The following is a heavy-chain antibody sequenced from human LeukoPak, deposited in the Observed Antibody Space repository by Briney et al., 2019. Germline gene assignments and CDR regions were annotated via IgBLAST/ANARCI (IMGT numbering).Heavy chain of an antibody. CDR1: GFTFSSYG. D-gene: IGHD3-22*01. J-gene: IGHJ5*02. CDR2: ISGSGGST. CDR3: AKVLVYYYDSSGQSRWFDP. Sequence: GGSLRLSCAASGFTFSSYGMSWVRQAPGRGLEWVSAISGSGGSTYYADSVKGRFTISRDNSKNTLYLQMNSLRAEDTAVYYCAKVLVYYYDSSGQSRWFDPWGQGTLVTVSS. V-gene: IGHV3-23*01.